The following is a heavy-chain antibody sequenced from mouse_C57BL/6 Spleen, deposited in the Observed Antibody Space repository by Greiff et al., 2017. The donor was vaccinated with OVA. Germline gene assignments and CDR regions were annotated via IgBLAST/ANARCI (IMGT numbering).Heavy chain of an antibody. V-gene: IGHV1-66*01. D-gene: IGHD2-4*01. Sequence: VQLQQSGPELVKPGASVKISCKASGYSFTSYYIHWVKQRPGQGLEWIGWIYPGSGNTKYNEKVKGQATLTADTSSSTAYMQLSSLTAEDSAVYYCARGDDYDFYAMDYWGQGTSVTVSS. CDR1: GYSFTSYY. J-gene: IGHJ4*01. CDR3: ARGDDYDFYAMDY. CDR2: IYPGSGNT.